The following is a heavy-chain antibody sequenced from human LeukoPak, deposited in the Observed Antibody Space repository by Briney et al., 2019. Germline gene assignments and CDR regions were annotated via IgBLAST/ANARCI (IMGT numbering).Heavy chain of an antibody. D-gene: IGHD2-15*01. CDR2: IKQDGSEK. CDR1: GFTFSSYW. V-gene: IGHV3-7*01. CDR3: ASYCSGGSCYHYFGY. Sequence: GGSLRLSCAASGFTFSSYWMSWVRQAPGKGLEWVANIKQDGSEKYYVDSVKGRFTISRDNARNSLYLQMNSLRAEDTAVYYCASYCSGGSCYHYFGYWGQGTLVTVSS. J-gene: IGHJ4*02.